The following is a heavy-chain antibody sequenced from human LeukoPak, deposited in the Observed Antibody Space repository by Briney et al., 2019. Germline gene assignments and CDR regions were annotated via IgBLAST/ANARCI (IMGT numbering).Heavy chain of an antibody. J-gene: IGHJ4*02. V-gene: IGHV3-23*01. CDR1: GIIFGSHG. CDR3: ARAYDKAYDY. D-gene: IGHD2-21*01. Sequence: PGGSLRLSCAASGIIFGSHGMAWVRQAPGKGLEWVSSIRPNGDRTFYADFVKGRFTISRDNSKNTVSLHMNSLRAEDSALYRCARAYDKAYDYWGQGTLVTVSS. CDR2: IRPNGDRT.